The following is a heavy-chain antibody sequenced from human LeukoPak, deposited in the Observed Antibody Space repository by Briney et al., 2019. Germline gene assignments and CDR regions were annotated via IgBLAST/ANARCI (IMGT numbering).Heavy chain of an antibody. CDR1: GYTFTSYY. J-gene: IGHJ5*02. V-gene: IGHV1-46*01. CDR3: AREGRVAMGTHWYAWCNWFDP. D-gene: IGHD5-12*01. Sequence: ASVKVSCKASGYTFTSYYMHWVRQAPGQGLEWMGIINPSGGSTSYAQKFQGRVTMTRDTSTSTVYMELSSLRSEDTAVYYCAREGRVAMGTHWYAWCNWFDPWGQGTLVTVSS. CDR2: INPSGGST.